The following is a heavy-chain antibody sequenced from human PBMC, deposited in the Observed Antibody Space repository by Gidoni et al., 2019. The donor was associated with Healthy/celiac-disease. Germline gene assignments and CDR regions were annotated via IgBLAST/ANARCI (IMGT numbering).Heavy chain of an antibody. Sequence: QVQLVQSGAEVKKPGASVKVSCTASGYPVTSYYMHWVRQAPGQGLEWKGIINPSGGSTSYAEKFQGRVTMTRATSTSTVYMELGSLRSEATAVYHCARDLGMIEMTYYYYRMDVWGQGTTVTVSS. CDR2: INPSGGST. J-gene: IGHJ6*02. CDR1: GYPVTSYY. V-gene: IGHV1-46*01. D-gene: IGHD3-22*01. CDR3: ARDLGMIEMTYYYYRMDV.